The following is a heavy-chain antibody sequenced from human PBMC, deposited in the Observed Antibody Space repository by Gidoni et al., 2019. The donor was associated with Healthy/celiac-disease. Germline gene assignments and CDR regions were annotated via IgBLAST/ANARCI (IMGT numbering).Heavy chain of an antibody. CDR2: INAGNGNT. CDR3: ANNLRLGELYAFDI. Sequence: QVQLVQSRAEVKKPGASVKASCKAPGYTFPSYAMHWVRQAPVQRLEWMGWINAGNGNTKYSQKFQGRVTITRDTSASTAYMELSSLRSEDTAVYYCANNLRLGELYAFDIWGQGTMVTVSS. J-gene: IGHJ3*02. D-gene: IGHD3-16*01. V-gene: IGHV1-3*01. CDR1: GYTFPSYA.